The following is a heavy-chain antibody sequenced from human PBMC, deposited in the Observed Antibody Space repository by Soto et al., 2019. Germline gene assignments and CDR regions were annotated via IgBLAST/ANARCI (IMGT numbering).Heavy chain of an antibody. CDR1: GYSFISYG. J-gene: IGHJ4*01. D-gene: IGHD2-2*02. CDR2: IYPGDSYT. Sequence: GESLNTSCKVSGYSFISYGIVWVLQMPGKGLEWMGIIYPGDSYTRYSPSFQGQVTISSDKSISTAYLQWSSLKASDTAMYYCARLGGWGHCSNNRCYTFDYWEHGTTVTVSS. V-gene: IGHV5-51*01. CDR3: ARLGGWGHCSNNRCYTFDY.